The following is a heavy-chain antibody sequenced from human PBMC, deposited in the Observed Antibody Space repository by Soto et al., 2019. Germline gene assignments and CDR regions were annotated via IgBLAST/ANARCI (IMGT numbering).Heavy chain of an antibody. CDR2: IYYNGNT. J-gene: IGHJ4*02. CDR1: GGSISNHY. Sequence: QVQLQESGPGLVKPSETLSLTCSVSGGSISNHYWSWIRQPPGKGLEWIGYIYYNGNTNYNPSLKSRVTMSVDTSMNQISLKLTTVTAADTAGYYCTRANWYSEYWGQGTLVTVSS. V-gene: IGHV4-59*11. CDR3: TRANWYSEY. D-gene: IGHD7-27*01.